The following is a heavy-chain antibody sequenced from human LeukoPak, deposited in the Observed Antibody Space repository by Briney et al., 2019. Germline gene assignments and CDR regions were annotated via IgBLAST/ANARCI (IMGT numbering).Heavy chain of an antibody. Sequence: GGSLRLSCAASGFTFSSYWMSWVRQAPGKGLEWVANIKQDGSEKYYVDSVKGRFTISRGNAKNSLYLQMNSLRAEDTAVHYCARMGIAAAGDFDYWGQGTLVTVSS. CDR2: IKQDGSEK. V-gene: IGHV3-7*01. CDR1: GFTFSSYW. D-gene: IGHD6-13*01. CDR3: ARMGIAAAGDFDY. J-gene: IGHJ4*02.